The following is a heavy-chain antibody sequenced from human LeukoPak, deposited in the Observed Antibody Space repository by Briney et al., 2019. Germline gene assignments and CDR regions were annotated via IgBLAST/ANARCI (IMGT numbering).Heavy chain of an antibody. V-gene: IGHV3-23*01. J-gene: IGHJ4*02. CDR2: ISGSGGST. CDR3: AKTTAGYSSGRYPGWPVDY. D-gene: IGHD6-19*01. Sequence: GGSLRLSCAASGFTFGSYAMYWVRQAPGKGLEWVSGISGSGGSTFYAASVEGRFTISRDNSENTVYLQMNSLRADDTAVYYCAKTTAGYSSGRYPGWPVDYWGQGTLVTVSS. CDR1: GFTFGSYA.